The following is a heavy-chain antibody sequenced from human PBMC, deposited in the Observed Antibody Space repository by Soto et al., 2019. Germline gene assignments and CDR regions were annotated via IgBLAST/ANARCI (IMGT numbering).Heavy chain of an antibody. D-gene: IGHD3-10*01. V-gene: IGHV3-21*01. CDR1: GFTFSSYS. J-gene: IGHJ4*02. CDR3: ARSVRGEFGDY. CDR2: ISSSSSYI. Sequence: EVQLVESGGGLVKPGGSLRLSCEASGFTFSSYSMNWVRQAPGKGLEWVSFISSSSSYIYYADSVKGRFTISRDNAKNSLYLQMNSLRAEDTAVYYCARSVRGEFGDYWGQGTLVTVSS.